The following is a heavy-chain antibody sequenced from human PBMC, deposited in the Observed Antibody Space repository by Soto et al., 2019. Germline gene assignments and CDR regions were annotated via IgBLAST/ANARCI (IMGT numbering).Heavy chain of an antibody. J-gene: IGHJ3*02. V-gene: IGHV1-69*08. CDR2: IIPILGIA. CDR1: GGTFSSYT. D-gene: IGHD5-12*01. CDR3: ARDGGGFPDSSYDFAFDI. Sequence: QVQLVQSGAEVKKPGSSVKVSCKASGGTFSSYTISWVRQAPGQGLEWMGRIIPILGIANYAQKFQGRVTITADKSTSTAYMELSSLRSEDTAVYYCARDGGGFPDSSYDFAFDIWGQGTMVTVSS.